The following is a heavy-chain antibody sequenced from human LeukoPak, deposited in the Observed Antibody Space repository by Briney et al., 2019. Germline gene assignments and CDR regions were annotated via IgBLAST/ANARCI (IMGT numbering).Heavy chain of an antibody. J-gene: IGHJ3*02. CDR2: IYTSGST. D-gene: IGHD3-22*01. CDR1: GGPISSGSYY. CDR3: ARLFMRVNDAFDI. Sequence: PSQTLSLTCTVSGGPISSGSYYWSWIRQPAGKGLEWIGRIYTSGSTNYNPSLKSRVTISVDTSKNQFSLKLSSVTAADTAVYYCARLFMRVNDAFDIWGQGTMVTVSS. V-gene: IGHV4-61*02.